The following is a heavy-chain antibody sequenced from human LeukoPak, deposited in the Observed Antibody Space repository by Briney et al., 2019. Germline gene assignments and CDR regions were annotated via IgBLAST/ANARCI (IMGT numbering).Heavy chain of an antibody. CDR2: ISSTGNTL. D-gene: IGHD5-24*01. J-gene: IGHJ5*02. CDR3: ARDNSVRDEAWWFNP. V-gene: IGHV3-48*03. CDR1: GFTFNNYE. Sequence: GGSLRLSCAASGFTFNNYEMNWVRQAPGKGLEWIAYISSTGNTLYYVDSVKGRFTISRDNAKNSLYLQMNSLRAEDTAVYYCARDNSVRDEAWWFNPWGQGTLVTVSS.